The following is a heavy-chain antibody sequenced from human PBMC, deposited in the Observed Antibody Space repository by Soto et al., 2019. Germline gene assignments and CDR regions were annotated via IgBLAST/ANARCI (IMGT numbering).Heavy chain of an antibody. J-gene: IGHJ4*02. Sequence: PSETLSLTCAVSGGSISSSNWWSCVRQPPGKGLEWIGEIYHSGSTNYKPSLKSRVTISVDKSKKQFSLKLSSVTAADTAVYYCARESVLPNSSGYYYFDYWGQGTQVTVSS. CDR2: IYHSGST. D-gene: IGHD3-22*01. V-gene: IGHV4-4*02. CDR3: ARESVLPNSSGYYYFDY. CDR1: GGSISSSNW.